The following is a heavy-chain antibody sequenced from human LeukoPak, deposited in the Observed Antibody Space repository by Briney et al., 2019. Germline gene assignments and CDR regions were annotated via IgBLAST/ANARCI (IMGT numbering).Heavy chain of an antibody. CDR3: ARDFVGTMVRGVIIIGNWFDP. Sequence: SETLSLTCTVSGGSISSYYWSWIRQPAGKGLEWIGRIYTSGSTNYNPSLKSRVTMSVDTSKNQFSLKQSSVTAADTAVYYCARDFVGTMVRGVIIIGNWFDPWGQGTLVTVSS. D-gene: IGHD3-10*01. J-gene: IGHJ5*02. CDR2: IYTSGST. V-gene: IGHV4-4*07. CDR1: GGSISSYY.